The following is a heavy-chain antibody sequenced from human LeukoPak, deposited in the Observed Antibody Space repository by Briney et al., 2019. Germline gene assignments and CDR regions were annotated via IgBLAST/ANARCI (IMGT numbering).Heavy chain of an antibody. J-gene: IGHJ6*04. V-gene: IGHV4-61*01. CDR3: ARGAAGYCSGGSCGYYYYYGMDV. D-gene: IGHD2-15*01. Sequence: SETLSLTCTVSGGSVSSGSYYWSWIRQPPGNGLEWIGYIYYSGSTNYNPSLKSRVTISVDTSKNQFSLKLSSVTAADTAVYYCARGAAGYCSGGSCGYYYYYGMDVWGKGTTVTVSS. CDR2: IYYSGST. CDR1: GGSVSSGSYY.